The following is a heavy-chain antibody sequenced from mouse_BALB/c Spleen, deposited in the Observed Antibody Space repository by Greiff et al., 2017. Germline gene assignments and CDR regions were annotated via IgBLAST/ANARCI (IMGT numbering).Heavy chain of an antibody. CDR2: INPSTGYT. D-gene: IGHD1-2*01. V-gene: IGHV1-7*01. CDR3: ARITTAPGDY. Sequence: QVQLQQSGAELAKPGASVKMSCKASGYTFTSYWMHWVKQRPGQGLEWIGYINPSTGYTEYNQKFKDKATLTADKSSSTAYMQLSSLTSEDSAVYYCARITTAPGDYWGQGTTLTVSS. CDR1: GYTFTSYW. J-gene: IGHJ2*01.